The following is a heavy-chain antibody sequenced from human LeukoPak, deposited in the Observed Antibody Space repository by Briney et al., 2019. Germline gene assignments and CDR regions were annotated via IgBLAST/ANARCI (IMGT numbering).Heavy chain of an antibody. CDR3: AKVGSAGITMIVVVRTVRGAFDI. D-gene: IGHD3-22*01. J-gene: IGHJ3*02. CDR2: ISGSGGST. CDR1: GFTFSSYA. Sequence: GGSLRLSCAASGFTFSSYAMSWVRQAPGKGLEWVSAISGSGGSTYYADSVKGRFTISRDNSKNTLYPQMNSLRAEDTAVYYCAKVGSAGITMIVVVRTVRGAFDIWGQGTMVTVSS. V-gene: IGHV3-23*01.